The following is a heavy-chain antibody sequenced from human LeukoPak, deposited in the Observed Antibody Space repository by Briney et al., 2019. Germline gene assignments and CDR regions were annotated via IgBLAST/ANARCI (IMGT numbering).Heavy chain of an antibody. Sequence: GGSLRLSCTVSGFTVSSNSMSWVRQAPGKGLEWVSSISSSSSYIYYADSVKGRFTISRDNAKNSLYLQMNSLRAEDTAVYYCARVGGSGSYPLYWGQGTLVTVSS. D-gene: IGHD3-10*01. CDR1: GFTVSSNS. J-gene: IGHJ4*02. CDR3: ARVGGSGSYPLY. V-gene: IGHV3-21*01. CDR2: ISSSSSYI.